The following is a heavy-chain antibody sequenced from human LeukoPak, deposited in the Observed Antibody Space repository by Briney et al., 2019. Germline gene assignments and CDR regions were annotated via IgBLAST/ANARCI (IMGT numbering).Heavy chain of an antibody. CDR2: INHSGST. Sequence: SETLSLTCAVYGGSFSGYHWSWIRQPPGKGLEWIGEINHSGSTNYNPSLKSRVTISVDTSKNQFSLKLSSVTAADTAVYYCARGYSDFWSGYGYFDYWGQGTLVTVSS. CDR3: ARGYSDFWSGYGYFDY. CDR1: GGSFSGYH. J-gene: IGHJ4*02. V-gene: IGHV4-34*01. D-gene: IGHD3-3*02.